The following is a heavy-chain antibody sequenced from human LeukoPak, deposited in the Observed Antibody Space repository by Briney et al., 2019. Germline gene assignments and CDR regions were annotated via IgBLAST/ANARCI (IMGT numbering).Heavy chain of an antibody. J-gene: IGHJ2*01. CDR1: GFTFSSYS. D-gene: IGHD3-10*01. Sequence: GGSLRLSCAASGFTFSSYSMNWVRQAPGKGLEWVSYISSSSSTIYYADSVKGRFTISRDNAKNSLYLQMNSLRAEDTAVYYCARPIMVRGPGYLDLWGRGTLVTVSS. CDR3: ARPIMVRGPGYLDL. V-gene: IGHV3-48*04. CDR2: ISSSSSTI.